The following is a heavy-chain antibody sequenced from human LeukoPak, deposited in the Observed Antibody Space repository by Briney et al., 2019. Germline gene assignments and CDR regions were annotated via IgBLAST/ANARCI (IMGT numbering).Heavy chain of an antibody. D-gene: IGHD2-2*01. CDR1: GGSFSGYY. CDR3: AKGYCRGNSCYDDRGAFDY. J-gene: IGHJ4*02. V-gene: IGHV4-34*01. Sequence: SETLSLTCAVYGGSFSGYYWSWIRQPPGKGLEWIGEINHSGSTNYNPSLKSRVTISVDTSKNQFSLKLSSVTAADTAVYYCAKGYCRGNSCYDDRGAFDYWGQGTLVTVSS. CDR2: INHSGST.